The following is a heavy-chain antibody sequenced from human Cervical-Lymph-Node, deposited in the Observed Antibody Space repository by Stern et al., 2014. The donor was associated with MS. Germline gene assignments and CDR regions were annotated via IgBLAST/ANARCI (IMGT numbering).Heavy chain of an antibody. CDR3: ARDSEVLCAMDV. D-gene: IGHD3-16*01. Sequence: VQLVQSGAEVKKPGSSVRVSCKAYGDTLSNSAFSWVRQAPGQGLEWMGGVIPNFGTARYAQNFQGRVTIPADESTCTAYMEVRSLRSDDTAVYYCARDSEVLCAMDVWGQGTTVTVSS. CDR2: VIPNFGTA. V-gene: IGHV1-69*01. J-gene: IGHJ6*02. CDR1: GDTLSNSA.